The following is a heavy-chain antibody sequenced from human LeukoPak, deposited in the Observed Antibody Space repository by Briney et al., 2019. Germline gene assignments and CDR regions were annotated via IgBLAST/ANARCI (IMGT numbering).Heavy chain of an antibody. CDR2: IYYSGSP. V-gene: IGHV4-39*01. Sequence: SETLSLTCTVSGGSISSSSYYWGWIRQPPGKGLEWIGSIYYSGSPYYNPSLKSRVTISVDTSKNQFSLKLSSVTAADTAVYYCARPTTSSGWYSTYYYYYMDVWGKGTTVTVSS. J-gene: IGHJ6*03. CDR3: ARPTTSSGWYSTYYYYYMDV. D-gene: IGHD6-19*01. CDR1: GGSISSSSYY.